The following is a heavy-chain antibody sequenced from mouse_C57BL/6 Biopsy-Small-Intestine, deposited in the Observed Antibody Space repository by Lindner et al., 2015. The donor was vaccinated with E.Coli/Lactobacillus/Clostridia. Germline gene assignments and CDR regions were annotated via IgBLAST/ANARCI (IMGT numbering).Heavy chain of an antibody. D-gene: IGHD2-4*01. CDR3: VRHEDYDYDCFDY. CDR2: IRSKSNNYAT. J-gene: IGHJ2*01. CDR1: GFSFNTYA. V-gene: IGHV10-1*01. Sequence: VQLQESGGGLVQPKGSLKLSCAASGFSFNTYAMNWVRQAPGKGLEWVARIRSKSNNYATYYADSVKDRFTISRDDSESMLYLQMNNLKTEDSARYYCVRHEDYDYDCFDYWGQGTTLTVSS.